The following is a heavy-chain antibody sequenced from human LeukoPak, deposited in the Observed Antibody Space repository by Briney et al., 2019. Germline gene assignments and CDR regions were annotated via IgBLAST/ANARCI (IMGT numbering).Heavy chain of an antibody. Sequence: GGSLRLSCAASGFTFSSYGMSWVRQAPGKGLEWVSAISGSGGSTYYADSVKGRFTISRDNSKNTLYLQMNSLRAEDTAVYYCARGGLEPVDYWGQGTLVTVSS. D-gene: IGHD3-10*01. V-gene: IGHV3-23*01. CDR3: ARGGLEPVDY. CDR2: ISGSGGST. CDR1: GFTFSSYG. J-gene: IGHJ4*02.